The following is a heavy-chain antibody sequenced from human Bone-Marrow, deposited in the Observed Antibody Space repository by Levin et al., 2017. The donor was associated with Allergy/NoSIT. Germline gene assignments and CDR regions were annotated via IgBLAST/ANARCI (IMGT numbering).Heavy chain of an antibody. J-gene: IGHJ4*02. Sequence: GESLKISCAASGFTFSIYTMSWVRQAPGEGLEWVSAIVGSGGSTYYTDSVKGRFTISRDNSKNTLYLLMNSLRAEDTAVYYCAKAVNPTASYFDYWGQGTLVTVSA. CDR2: IVGSGGST. CDR3: AKAVNPTASYFDY. D-gene: IGHD1-26*01. CDR1: GFTFSIYT. V-gene: IGHV3-23*01.